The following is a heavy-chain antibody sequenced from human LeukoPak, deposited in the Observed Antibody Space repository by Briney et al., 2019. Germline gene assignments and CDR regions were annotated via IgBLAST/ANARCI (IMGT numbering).Heavy chain of an antibody. CDR3: AKDLMVYADFYFDY. CDR2: IRFDGTNK. V-gene: IGHV3-30*02. J-gene: IGHJ4*02. Sequence: GESLRLSCAPSGFTFSTYAMHWVRQAPGKGLEWVAFIRFDGTNKYYADSVKGRFTISRDNSKNTLYLQMNSLRAEDTAVYYCAKDLMVYADFYFDYWGQGTLVTVSS. D-gene: IGHD2-8*02. CDR1: GFTFSTYA.